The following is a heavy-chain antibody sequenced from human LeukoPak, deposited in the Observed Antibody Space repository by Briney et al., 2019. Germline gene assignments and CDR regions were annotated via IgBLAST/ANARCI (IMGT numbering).Heavy chain of an antibody. CDR1: GFTFSSYA. CDR2: IRDSGGST. Sequence: GGSLRLSCAASGFTFSSYAMSWVRQAPGKGLEWISAIRDSGGSTYDADSVKGRFTISRDNSKNTLYLQMNSLRAEDTAVYYCTTDPYIGRYCTNGVCSPFDYWGQGTPVTVSP. J-gene: IGHJ4*02. V-gene: IGHV3-23*01. D-gene: IGHD2-8*01. CDR3: TTDPYIGRYCTNGVCSPFDY.